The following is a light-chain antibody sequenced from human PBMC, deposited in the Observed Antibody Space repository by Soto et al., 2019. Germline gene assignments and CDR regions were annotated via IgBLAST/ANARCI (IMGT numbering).Light chain of an antibody. CDR3: QQLNSYPLS. CDR1: QGISSY. Sequence: DIQSTQSPSFLSASVGDRVTITCRASQGISSYLAWYQQEPGKAPKLLIYAASTLQSGVPSRFSGSGSATEFTLTISSLQPEDFATYYCQQLNSYPLSFGGGTRVEIK. J-gene: IGKJ4*01. V-gene: IGKV1-9*01. CDR2: AAS.